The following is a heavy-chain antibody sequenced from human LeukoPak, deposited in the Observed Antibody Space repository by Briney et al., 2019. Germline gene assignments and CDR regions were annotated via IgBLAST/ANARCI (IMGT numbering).Heavy chain of an antibody. Sequence: PGRSLRLSCAASGFTFSSYVKHWVRQAPGKGLEWVAIISYDGSNEYYADSVKGRFTISRDNSKNTLYLQMNSLRAEDTAVYYCAKDTGYDEMATIPFDYWGQGTLVTVSS. D-gene: IGHD5-24*01. CDR1: GFTFSSYV. CDR3: AKDTGYDEMATIPFDY. J-gene: IGHJ4*02. CDR2: ISYDGSNE. V-gene: IGHV3-30*04.